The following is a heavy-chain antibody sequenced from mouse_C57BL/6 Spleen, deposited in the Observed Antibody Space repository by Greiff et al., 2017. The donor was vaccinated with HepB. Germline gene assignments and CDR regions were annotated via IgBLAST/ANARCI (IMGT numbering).Heavy chain of an antibody. V-gene: IGHV1-53*01. CDR2: INPSNGGT. CDR1: GYTFTSYW. CDR3: AREIYYYGKGYAMDY. Sequence: QVQLQQPGTELVKPGASVKLSCKASGYTFTSYWIHWVKQRPGQGLEWIGNINPSNGGTNYNEKFKSKATLTVDKSSSTAYMQLSSLTSEDSAVYYCAREIYYYGKGYAMDYWGQGTSVTVSS. J-gene: IGHJ4*01. D-gene: IGHD1-1*01.